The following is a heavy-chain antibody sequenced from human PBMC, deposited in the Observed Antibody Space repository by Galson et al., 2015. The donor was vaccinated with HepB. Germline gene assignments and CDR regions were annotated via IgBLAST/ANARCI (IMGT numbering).Heavy chain of an antibody. V-gene: IGHV3-48*02. D-gene: IGHD5-12*01. Sequence: SLRLSCAASGFIFNRYSMNWVRQAPGKGLEWVSYFSCCGAGTDYADSVKGRFTISSDKARQSLFLQMNSLRDDDTAVYYCAREAGYGKFDYWGQGILVTVSS. J-gene: IGHJ4*02. CDR3: AREAGYGKFDY. CDR2: FSCCGAGT. CDR1: GFIFNRYS.